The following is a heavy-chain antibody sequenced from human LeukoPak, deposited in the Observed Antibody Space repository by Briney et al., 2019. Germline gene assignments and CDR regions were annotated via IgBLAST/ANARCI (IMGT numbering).Heavy chain of an antibody. CDR1: GESFSGYY. J-gene: IGHJ4*02. Sequence: KPSETLSLTCAVYGESFSGYYWSWIRHPTGKGLEWIGEINQSGTTNYSPSLKSRVSISVDPSKNQFSLRLNSVNAADTAVYFCARGPSHGGKYRGFFDHWGQGTLVTVSS. CDR2: INQSGTT. V-gene: IGHV4-34*01. D-gene: IGHD4-23*01. CDR3: ARGPSHGGKYRGFFDH.